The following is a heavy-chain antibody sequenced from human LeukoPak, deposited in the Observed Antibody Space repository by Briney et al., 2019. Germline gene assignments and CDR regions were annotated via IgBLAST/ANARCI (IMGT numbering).Heavy chain of an antibody. D-gene: IGHD3-22*01. V-gene: IGHV1-69*04. CDR3: AREGDYYDSSGYYDNY. CDR1: GGTFSSYA. J-gene: IGHJ4*02. Sequence: SVKVSCKASGGTFSSYAISWVRQAPGQGLEWMGRIIPILGIASYAQKFQGRVTITADKSTSTAYMELSSLRSEDTAVYYCAREGDYYDSSGYYDNYWGQGTLVTVSS. CDR2: IIPILGIA.